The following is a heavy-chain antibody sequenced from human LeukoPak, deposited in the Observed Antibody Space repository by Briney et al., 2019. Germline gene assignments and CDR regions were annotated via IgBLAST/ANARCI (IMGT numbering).Heavy chain of an antibody. CDR3: ARDPVGGSTIFDY. V-gene: IGHV6-1*01. J-gene: IGHJ4*02. D-gene: IGHD1-26*01. CDR2: TYYRSKWYY. Sequence: SQTLSLTCAISGDSVSSNSAAWNWIRQSPSRGLEWLGRTYYRSKWYYDYAVAVKSQISINPDTSKNQFSLQLSSMTPEDTAVYYCARDPVGGSTIFDYWGQGTLVTVSS. CDR1: GDSVSSNSAA.